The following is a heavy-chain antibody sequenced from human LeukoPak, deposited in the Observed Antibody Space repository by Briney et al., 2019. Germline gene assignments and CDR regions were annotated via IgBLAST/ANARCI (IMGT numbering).Heavy chain of an antibody. CDR3: ATSRTLDH. CDR2: IKHDGSEK. V-gene: IGHV3-7*05. CDR1: GFTFSTYW. Sequence: PVGSLRLSCAASGFTFSTYWMNWVRQAPGKGLEWVANIKHDGSEKYYVDSVKGRFTISRDNAKSSLYLQMNSLRVEDTAVYYCATSRTLDHWGQGTLVTVSS. J-gene: IGHJ4*02.